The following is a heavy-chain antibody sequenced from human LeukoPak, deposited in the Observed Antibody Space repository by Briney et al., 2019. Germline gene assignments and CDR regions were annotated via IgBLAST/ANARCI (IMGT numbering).Heavy chain of an antibody. CDR2: IFNRGST. Sequence: PSETLSLTCTVSGGSVSSNGHYWNWIRQPPGKGLEWIGYIFNRGSTNYNPSLKSRVTISVDTANNQFSLRLSSVTAADTAVYYCARASRIQRRYYGMDVWGQGTTVTVSS. CDR3: ARASRIQRRYYGMDV. CDR1: GGSVSSNGHY. J-gene: IGHJ6*02. D-gene: IGHD5-18*01. V-gene: IGHV4-61*08.